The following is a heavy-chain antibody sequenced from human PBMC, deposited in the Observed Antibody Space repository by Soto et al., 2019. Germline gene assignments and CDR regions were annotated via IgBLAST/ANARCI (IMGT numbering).Heavy chain of an antibody. CDR2: ISAYNGNT. CDR3: ARDHGGDTADYYSYGMDV. Sequence: VASVKVSCKASGYTFTSYGISWVRQAPGQGLEWMGWISAYNGNTNYAQKLQGRVTMTTDTSTSTAYMELRSLRSDDTAVYYCARDHGGDTADYYSYGMDVWGQGTTVTVS. J-gene: IGHJ6*02. V-gene: IGHV1-18*01. D-gene: IGHD5-18*01. CDR1: GYTFTSYG.